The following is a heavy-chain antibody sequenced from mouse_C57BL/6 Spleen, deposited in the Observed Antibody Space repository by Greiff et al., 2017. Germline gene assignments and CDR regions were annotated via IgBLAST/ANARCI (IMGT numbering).Heavy chain of an antibody. D-gene: IGHD2-4*01. CDR2: INPNNGGT. V-gene: IGHV1-26*01. CDR3: ARIEDYDDYFDY. J-gene: IGHJ2*01. Sequence: VQLQQSGPELVKPGASVKISCKASGYTFTDYYMNWVKQSHGKSLEWIGDINPNNGGTSYSQKFKGKATLTVDKSSSTAYMELRSLTSEDSAVYYCARIEDYDDYFDYWGQGTTLTVSS. CDR1: GYTFTDYY.